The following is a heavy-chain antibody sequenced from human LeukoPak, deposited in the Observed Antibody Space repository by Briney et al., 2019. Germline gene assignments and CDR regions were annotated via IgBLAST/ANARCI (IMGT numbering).Heavy chain of an antibody. CDR3: ARARLQQTGYSSSHWFDP. D-gene: IGHD6-13*01. Sequence: ASETLSLTCAVYGGSFSGYYWSWIRQPPGKGLEWIGEINHSGSTNYNPSLKSRVTISVDTSKNQFSLKLSSVTAADTAVYYCARARLQQTGYSSSHWFDPWGRGTLVTVSS. CDR2: INHSGST. J-gene: IGHJ5*02. V-gene: IGHV4-34*01. CDR1: GGSFSGYY.